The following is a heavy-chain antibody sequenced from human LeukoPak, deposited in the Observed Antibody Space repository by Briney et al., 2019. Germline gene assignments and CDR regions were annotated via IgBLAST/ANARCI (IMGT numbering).Heavy chain of an antibody. CDR2: MYPGNSDT. Sequence: GESLKISFHGCGYTFTNYCVAGVRQMPCKGLEGMGIMYPGNSDTRYSPSFQVRVTISPDKSISTNYLQWSSMKASDTAMYYCARRISGNAEYWGQGTTVTVSS. D-gene: IGHD1-26*01. V-gene: IGHV5-51*01. CDR1: GYTFTNYC. CDR3: ARRISGNAEY. J-gene: IGHJ4*02.